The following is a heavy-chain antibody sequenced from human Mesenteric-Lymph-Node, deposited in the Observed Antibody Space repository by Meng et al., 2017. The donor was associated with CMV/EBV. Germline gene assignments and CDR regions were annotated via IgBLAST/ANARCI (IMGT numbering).Heavy chain of an antibody. CDR1: GYTFSSYW. V-gene: IGHV5-51*01. CDR3: ARRYSGSTFDM. CDR2: IYPGDSDT. J-gene: IGHJ3*02. Sequence: GESLKISCQGSGYTFSSYWIAWVRQMPGKGLEWMGIIYPGDSDTTYSPSFQGQVTISADESISAAYLQWSSLKASDSAMYYCARRYSGSTFDMWGQGTMVTVSS. D-gene: IGHD5-12*01.